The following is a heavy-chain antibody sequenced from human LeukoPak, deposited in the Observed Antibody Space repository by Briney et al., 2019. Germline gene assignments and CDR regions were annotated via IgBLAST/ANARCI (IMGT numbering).Heavy chain of an antibody. CDR1: GGSFSGYYW. Sequence: PSETLSLTCAVYGGSFSGYYWMHWVRQAPGKGLVWVSRINSDGSSINYADSVKGRFTISRDNAKNTLYLQMNSLRAEDTAVYYCARDSKSGSNSWYPPFDAFDIWGQGTMVTVSS. CDR3: ARDSKSGSNSWYPPFDAFDI. J-gene: IGHJ3*02. V-gene: IGHV3-74*01. CDR2: INSDGSSI. D-gene: IGHD6-13*01.